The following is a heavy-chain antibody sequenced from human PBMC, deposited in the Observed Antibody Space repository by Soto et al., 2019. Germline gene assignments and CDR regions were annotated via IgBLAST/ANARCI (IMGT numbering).Heavy chain of an antibody. V-gene: IGHV3-48*01. D-gene: IGHD1-20*01. J-gene: IGHJ4*02. Sequence: SVKGRFTISRDNAKNSRYRQINSLRVEDTAVYYCARDRYGRIFDYLGQGRLVTVSS. CDR3: ARDRYGRIFDY.